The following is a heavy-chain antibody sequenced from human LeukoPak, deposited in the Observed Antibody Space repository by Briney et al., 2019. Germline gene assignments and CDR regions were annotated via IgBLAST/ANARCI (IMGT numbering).Heavy chain of an antibody. CDR2: VSRRGSFT. Sequence: GGSLRLAWAASGFTFSTYSMNWVRQAAGKGLEWVSSVSRRGSFTFYADSVQGRFTIARDHANHPLFLQMNSLLAEDTAVYYCARFYYAYDYFFDCWGQGTLVTVSS. CDR3: ARFYYAYDYFFDC. D-gene: IGHD5-12*01. CDR1: GFTFSTYS. J-gene: IGHJ4*02. V-gene: IGHV3-21*01.